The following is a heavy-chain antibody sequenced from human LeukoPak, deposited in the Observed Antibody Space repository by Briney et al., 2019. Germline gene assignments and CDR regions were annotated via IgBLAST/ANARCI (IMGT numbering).Heavy chain of an antibody. CDR3: ARWGGDLGATGDDP. Sequence: ASVKVSCKASGYTFTSYDINWVRQATGQGLEWMGWMDPDSGNTGYAQKFQGRVTMTRNTSISTACMELSSLRSEDTAVYYCARWGGDLGATGDDPWGQGTLVTVSS. J-gene: IGHJ5*02. CDR1: GYTFTSYD. V-gene: IGHV1-8*01. D-gene: IGHD1-26*01. CDR2: MDPDSGNT.